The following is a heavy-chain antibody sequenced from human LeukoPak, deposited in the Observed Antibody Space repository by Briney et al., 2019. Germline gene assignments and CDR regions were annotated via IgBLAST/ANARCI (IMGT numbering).Heavy chain of an antibody. CDR2: IYYSGST. J-gene: IGHJ4*02. Sequence: SETLSLTCTVSGGSISSYYWSWIRQPPGKGLEWIGYIYYSGSTNYNPSLKSRVTISVDTSKNQFSLKLSSVTAADTAVYYCARYRGSSSWNFDYWGQGTLVTVSS. D-gene: IGHD6-13*01. CDR3: ARYRGSSSWNFDY. V-gene: IGHV4-59*08. CDR1: GGSISSYY.